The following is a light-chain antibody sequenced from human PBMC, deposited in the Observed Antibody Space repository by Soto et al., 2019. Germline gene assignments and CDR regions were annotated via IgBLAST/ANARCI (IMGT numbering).Light chain of an antibody. CDR2: GAS. V-gene: IGKV3D-20*02. Sequence: EIVLTQSPGTLSLSPGERATLSCRASQSVSNNYLAWYQQKPGHAPRLLIYGASNRATGIPDRFSGSGSGTDFTLTISSLEPEDFAVYYCQQRSNWPPITFGQGTRLEIK. CDR3: QQRSNWPPIT. J-gene: IGKJ5*01. CDR1: QSVSNNY.